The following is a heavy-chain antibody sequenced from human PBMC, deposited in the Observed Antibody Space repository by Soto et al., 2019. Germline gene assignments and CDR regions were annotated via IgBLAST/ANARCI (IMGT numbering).Heavy chain of an antibody. D-gene: IGHD3-22*01. V-gene: IGHV5-10-1*01. CDR2: IDPSDAYT. J-gene: IGHJ4*02. CDR1: GYSFTSYW. Sequence: RGESLKLSCKCSGYSFTSYWISWVRQMPGKGLEWMGRIDPSDAYTNYSPSFQGHVTISADKSISTAYLQWSSLKASDTAMYYCARHGAYYYDSSGYSYYFDYWGQGTLVTVSS. CDR3: ARHGAYYYDSSGYSYYFDY.